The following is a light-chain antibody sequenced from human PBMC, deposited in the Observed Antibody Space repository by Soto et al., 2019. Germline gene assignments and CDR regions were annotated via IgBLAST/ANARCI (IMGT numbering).Light chain of an antibody. V-gene: IGKV1D-13*01. CDR2: DAS. CDR3: QQFNNYLIT. CDR1: QSIRIY. J-gene: IGKJ5*01. Sequence: IQMTQSPSSLSASVGDRVIITCRASQSIRIYLNWYKKKQGKAPKLXSYDASSLESGVPSRFRGSGSGTDFTLTISSLQPEDFETYYYQQFNNYLITFGQGTRLEIK.